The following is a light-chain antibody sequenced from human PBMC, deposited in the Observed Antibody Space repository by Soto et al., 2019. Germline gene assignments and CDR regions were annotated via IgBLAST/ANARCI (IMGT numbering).Light chain of an antibody. CDR2: DAS. J-gene: IGKJ1*01. V-gene: IGKV1-33*01. CDR3: QQYDNL. CDR1: QDISNS. Sequence: DIPMTQSPSSLSASVGDRVTITCQASQDISNSLNWYQQKPGKAPKLLIYDASNLETGVPSRFSGSGYGTDFTFSISSLQPEDIATYYCQQYDNLFGQGTKVEIK.